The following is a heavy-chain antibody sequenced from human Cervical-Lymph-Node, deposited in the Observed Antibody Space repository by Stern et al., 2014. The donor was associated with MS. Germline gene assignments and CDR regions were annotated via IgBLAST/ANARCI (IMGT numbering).Heavy chain of an antibody. CDR3: SRSLCGASCYTVVDY. CDR1: GFTFGDYA. V-gene: IGHV3-49*03. D-gene: IGHD2-2*02. J-gene: IGHJ4*02. Sequence: VQLVQSGGGLEQPGRSLRLSCIASGFTFGDYAVSWFRQAPGKGLEWLGFIRSRAHGGTTDYAASVKGRFSISRDDSKTIAYLQMSSLKTGDPAVYYCSRSLCGASCYTVVDYWGQGTLVTVSP. CDR2: IRSRAHGGTT.